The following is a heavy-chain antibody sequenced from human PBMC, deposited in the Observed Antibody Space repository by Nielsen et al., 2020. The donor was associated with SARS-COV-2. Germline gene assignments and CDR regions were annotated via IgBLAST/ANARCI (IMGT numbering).Heavy chain of an antibody. V-gene: IGHV1-2*06. CDR2: INPNSAGT. Sequence: ASVKVSCKASGYTFTGHYIHWVRQAPGQGLEWMGRINPNSAGTNYAQTFKGRVTLTTDPSISTAYMDLSWLRSDDTAVYYCARDEYNYGYNWFDTWGQGTLVTVSS. J-gene: IGHJ5*02. CDR3: ARDEYNYGYNWFDT. CDR1: GYTFTGHY. D-gene: IGHD5-18*01.